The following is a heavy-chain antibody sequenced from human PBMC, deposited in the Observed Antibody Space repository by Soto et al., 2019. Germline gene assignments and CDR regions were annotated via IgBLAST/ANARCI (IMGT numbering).Heavy chain of an antibody. V-gene: IGHV3-7*01. CDR2: LKRDGSEK. CDR3: ARMGLRGKLTDL. J-gene: IGHJ4*02. D-gene: IGHD3-10*01. Sequence: PVGSLRLSCASCVFTFGLYWMGCVRQAPGKGLEWVANLKRDGSEKYFLESVKGRFTMSRDNAKNSFYLHMNNLRAEDTAVYFCARMGLRGKLTDLWGQGTSVNVS. CDR1: VFTFGLYW.